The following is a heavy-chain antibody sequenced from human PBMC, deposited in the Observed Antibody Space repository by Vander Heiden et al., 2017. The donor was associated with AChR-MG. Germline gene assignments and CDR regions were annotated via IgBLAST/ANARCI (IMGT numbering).Heavy chain of an antibody. V-gene: IGHV3-30-3*01. D-gene: IGHD3-16*02. Sequence: QVQLVESGGGVVQPGRSLSLSCAASGFTFTTYPMYWVRQAPGKGLEWVAVISFDGNNEYYADSGKGRFTISRDNSNNTLVLQMNSLRGEETAVYYCARDRSRGNKYYYFGVDVWVQGTTVTVS. CDR3: ARDRSRGNKYYYFGVDV. CDR1: GFTFTTYP. J-gene: IGHJ6*02. CDR2: ISFDGNNE.